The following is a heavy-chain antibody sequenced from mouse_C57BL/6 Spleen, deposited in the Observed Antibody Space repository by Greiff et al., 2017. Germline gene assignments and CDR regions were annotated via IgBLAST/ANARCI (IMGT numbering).Heavy chain of an antibody. CDR1: GYAFSSSW. Sequence: QVTLKVSGPELVKPGASVKISCKASGYAFSSSWMNWVKQRPGKGLEWIGRIYPGDGDTNYNGKFKGKATLTADKSSSTTYMQLSSLTSEDSAVYFCAREGGQLRPSFDYWGQGTTLTVSS. CDR2: IYPGDGDT. J-gene: IGHJ2*01. CDR3: AREGGQLRPSFDY. V-gene: IGHV1-82*01. D-gene: IGHD3-2*02.